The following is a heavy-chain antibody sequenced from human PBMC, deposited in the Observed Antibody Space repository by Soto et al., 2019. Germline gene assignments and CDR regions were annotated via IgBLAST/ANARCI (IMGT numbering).Heavy chain of an antibody. Sequence: PGESLVTSCKGSGYSFTSYWIGWVRQMPGKGLEWMGIIYPGDSDTRYSPSFQGQVTISADKSISTAYLQWSSLKASDTAMYYCARGLSGWQLPWSPFDYWGQGTLVTVSS. CDR3: ARGLSGWQLPWSPFDY. D-gene: IGHD1-26*01. J-gene: IGHJ4*02. CDR2: IYPGDSDT. CDR1: GYSFTSYW. V-gene: IGHV5-51*01.